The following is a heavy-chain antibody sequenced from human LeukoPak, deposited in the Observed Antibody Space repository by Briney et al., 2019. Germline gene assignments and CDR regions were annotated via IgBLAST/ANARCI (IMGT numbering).Heavy chain of an antibody. D-gene: IGHD2-21*02. CDR1: GFTFSSHS. J-gene: IGHJ4*02. V-gene: IGHV3-23*01. CDR3: AGRLLTGGVTDFFDF. CDR2: ISPSGDST. Sequence: PGVSVRLSCAASGFTFSSHSMSWVRQPPGEGLEWVAAISPSGDSTTYRDSVKGQFTISRDNSRNRLYLQMNTLTVEDTAIYYSAGRLLTGGVTDFFDFWGQGALVTVSS.